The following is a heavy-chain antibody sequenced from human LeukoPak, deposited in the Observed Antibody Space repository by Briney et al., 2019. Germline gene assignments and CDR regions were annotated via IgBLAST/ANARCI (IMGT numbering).Heavy chain of an antibody. Sequence: RASVKVSCKVSGYTLTELSMHWVRQAPGKGLEWMGGFDPEDGETIYAQKFQGRVTMTEDTSTDTAYMELSSLRSEDTAVYYRATGQAYCGGDCYFDYWGQGTLVTVSS. D-gene: IGHD2-21*02. V-gene: IGHV1-24*01. CDR1: GYTLTELS. J-gene: IGHJ4*02. CDR3: ATGQAYCGGDCYFDY. CDR2: FDPEDGET.